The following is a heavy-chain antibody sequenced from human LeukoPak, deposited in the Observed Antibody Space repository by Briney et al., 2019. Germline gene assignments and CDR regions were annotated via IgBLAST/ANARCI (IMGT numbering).Heavy chain of an antibody. D-gene: IGHD3-22*01. V-gene: IGHV1-2*02. CDR2: INPNSGGT. Sequence: ASVKVSCKTSGYTFTDFYIHWVRQAPGQGPEWMGWINPNSGGTYYAQKFQGRVTMTRDTSISTAYMELSRLRSDDTAVYFCARRCDTSSYYTYYFDYWGQGTLVTVSS. CDR3: ARRCDTSSYYTYYFDY. CDR1: GYTFTDFY. J-gene: IGHJ4*02.